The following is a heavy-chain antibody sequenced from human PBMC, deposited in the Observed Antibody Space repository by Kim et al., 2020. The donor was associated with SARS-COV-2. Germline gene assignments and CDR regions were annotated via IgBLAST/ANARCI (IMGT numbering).Heavy chain of an antibody. CDR1: GGSISSSSYY. J-gene: IGHJ4*02. D-gene: IGHD4-17*01. Sequence: SETLSLTCTVSGGSISSSSYYWGWIRQPPGKGLEWIGSIYYSGSTYYNPSLKSRVTISVDTSKNQFSLKLSSVTAADTAVYYCARGSTVTTPPFDYWGQGTLVTVSS. V-gene: IGHV4-39*07. CDR2: IYYSGST. CDR3: ARGSTVTTPPFDY.